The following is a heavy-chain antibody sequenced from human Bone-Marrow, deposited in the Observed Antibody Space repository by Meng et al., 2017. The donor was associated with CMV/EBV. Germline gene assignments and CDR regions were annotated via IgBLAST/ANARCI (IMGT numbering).Heavy chain of an antibody. CDR1: GFTFSYYW. J-gene: IGHJ4*02. CDR2: IKHDGSER. V-gene: IGHV3-7*01. Sequence: GESLKISCAASGFTFSYYWMSWVRQAPGKGLEWVANIKHDGSERYYVDSVKGRFTISRDNDKNSLYLQMNSLRAEDTAAYFCARGDYWAAAGTRSDYWGQGSLVTVSS. D-gene: IGHD6-13*01. CDR3: ARGDYWAAAGTRSDY.